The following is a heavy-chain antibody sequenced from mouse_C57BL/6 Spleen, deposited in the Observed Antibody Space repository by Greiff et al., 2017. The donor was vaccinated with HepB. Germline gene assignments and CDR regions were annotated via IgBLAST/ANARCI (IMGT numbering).Heavy chain of an antibody. CDR2: IYPGSGNT. D-gene: IGHD1-1*01. CDR3: AREEGLSYYGSSLYYFDY. V-gene: IGHV1-76*01. CDR1: GYTFTDYY. J-gene: IGHJ2*01. Sequence: VQLQQSGAELVRPGASVKLSCKASGYTFTDYYINWVKQRPGQGLEWIARIYPGSGNTYYNEKFKGKATLTAEKSSSTAYMQLSSLTSEDSAVYFCAREEGLSYYGSSLYYFDYWGQGTTLTVSS.